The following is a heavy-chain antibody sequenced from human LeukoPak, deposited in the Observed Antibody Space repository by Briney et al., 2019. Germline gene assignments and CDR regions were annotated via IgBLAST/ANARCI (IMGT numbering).Heavy chain of an antibody. CDR1: GFTFSSYE. V-gene: IGHV3-48*03. J-gene: IGHJ4*02. CDR3: VRDFDY. CDR2: INHSGRTI. Sequence: PGGSLRLSCAASGFTFSSYEMNWVCQAPGKGLGWVSYINHSGRTISYADSVKGRFTISRDNAKNSLYLQMHSLRGEDTAVYYCVRDFDYWGQGTLVTVSS.